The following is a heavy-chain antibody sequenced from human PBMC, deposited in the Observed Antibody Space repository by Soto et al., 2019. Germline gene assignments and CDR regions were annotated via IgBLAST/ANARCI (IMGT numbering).Heavy chain of an antibody. D-gene: IGHD3-16*01. V-gene: IGHV3-30*03. CDR1: GFTFSSYG. CDR3: AAILGARGVPFDY. Sequence: GGSLRLSCAASGFTFSSYGMHWVRQAPGKGLEWVAVISYDGSNKYYADSVKGRFTISRDNSKNTLYLQMNSLRAEDTAVYYCAAILGARGVPFDYWDQGTLVTVSS. CDR2: ISYDGSNK. J-gene: IGHJ4*02.